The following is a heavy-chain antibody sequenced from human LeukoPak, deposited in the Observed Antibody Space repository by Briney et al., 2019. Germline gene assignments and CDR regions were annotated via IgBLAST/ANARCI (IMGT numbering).Heavy chain of an antibody. CDR1: GFTFSSYD. CDR3: ARGIWSGYYFRFDP. V-gene: IGHV3-13*01. Sequence: GGSLRLSCAASGFTFSSYDMHWVRQATGKGLEWVSAIGTAGDTYYPGSVKGRFTISRENAKNSLYLQMNSLRAGDTAVYYCARGIWSGYYFRFDPWGQGTLVTVSS. D-gene: IGHD3-3*01. J-gene: IGHJ5*02. CDR2: IGTAGDT.